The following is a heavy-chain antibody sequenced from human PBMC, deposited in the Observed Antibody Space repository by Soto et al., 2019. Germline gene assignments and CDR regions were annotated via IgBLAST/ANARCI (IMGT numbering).Heavy chain of an antibody. V-gene: IGHV3-23*01. CDR2: ISGTGDNT. CDR3: AKKNYDSSAYSDV. J-gene: IGHJ6*02. Sequence: PGGSLRLSCAASGFTFSSFAMSWVRQAPGKGLEWVSIISGTGDNTYYADSVKVRFTISRDNSKNTVYLQMNSLRAEDTAVYYCAKKNYDSSAYSDVWGQGTTVTVYS. D-gene: IGHD3-22*01. CDR1: GFTFSSFA.